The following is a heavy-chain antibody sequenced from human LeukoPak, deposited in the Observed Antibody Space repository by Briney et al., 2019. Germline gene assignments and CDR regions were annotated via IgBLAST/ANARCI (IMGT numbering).Heavy chain of an antibody. CDR2: IYTSGST. Sequence: SETLSLTCTVSGGSISSGSYYWSWIRQPAGKGLEWIGRIYTSGSTNYNPSLKSQVTISVDTSKNQFSLKLSSVTAADTAVYYCARGSVYCSSTSCSDVWGKGTTVTVSS. D-gene: IGHD2-2*01. V-gene: IGHV4-61*02. CDR1: GGSISSGSYY. CDR3: ARGSVYCSSTSCSDV. J-gene: IGHJ6*04.